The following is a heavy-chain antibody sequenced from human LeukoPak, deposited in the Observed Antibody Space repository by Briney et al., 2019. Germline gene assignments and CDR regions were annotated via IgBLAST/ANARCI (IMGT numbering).Heavy chain of an antibody. Sequence: SETLSLTCAVYGGSFSGYYWSWIRQPPGKGLEWIGEINHSGSTNYNPSLKSRVTISVDTSKNQFSLKLSSVTAADTAVYYCARTTAWARTKFDYWGQGTLVTVSS. CDR1: GGSFSGYY. CDR3: ARTTAWARTKFDY. V-gene: IGHV4-34*01. D-gene: IGHD1-14*01. J-gene: IGHJ4*02. CDR2: INHSGST.